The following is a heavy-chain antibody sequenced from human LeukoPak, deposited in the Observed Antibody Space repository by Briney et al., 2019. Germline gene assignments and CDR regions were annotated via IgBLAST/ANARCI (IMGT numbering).Heavy chain of an antibody. Sequence: PSETLSLTCTVSGGSISSGSYYWSWIRQPAGKGLEWIGRIYTSGSTNYNPSLKSRVTISVDTSKNQFSLKLSSVTAADTAVYYCASQPLGYCSSTSCYTGLGWFDPWGQGTLVTVSS. CDR2: IYTSGST. CDR3: ASQPLGYCSSTSCYTGLGWFDP. CDR1: GGSISSGSYY. J-gene: IGHJ5*02. D-gene: IGHD2-2*02. V-gene: IGHV4-61*02.